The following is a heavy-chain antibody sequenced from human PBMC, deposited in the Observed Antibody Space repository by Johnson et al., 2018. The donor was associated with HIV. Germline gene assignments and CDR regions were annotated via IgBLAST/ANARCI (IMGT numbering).Heavy chain of an antibody. CDR1: GFTVSSNY. CDR2: LYSGGST. CDR3: ARGDDSMGGAFDI. Sequence: VQLVESGGGLIQPGGSLRLSCAASGFTVSSNYMSWVRKAPGKGLEWVSVLYSGGSTYSADSVQGRFTISRNDSKNTLYLHMNSLRAEDTAVYYCARGDDSMGGAFDIWGQGTMVTVSS. V-gene: IGHV3-53*01. D-gene: IGHD3-16*01. J-gene: IGHJ3*02.